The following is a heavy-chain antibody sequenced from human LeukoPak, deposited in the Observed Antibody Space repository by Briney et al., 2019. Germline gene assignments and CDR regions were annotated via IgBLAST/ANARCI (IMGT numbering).Heavy chain of an antibody. CDR2: TYYRSKWYN. J-gene: IGHJ2*01. Sequence: SQTLSLTCAISGDSVSSNSAAWNWIRQSPSRGLEWLGSTYYRSKWYNDYAVSVKSRITINPDTSKNQFSLQLNSVTPEDTAVYYCVRGEWELRSHYWYFDLWGRGTLVTVSS. CDR1: GDSVSSNSAA. V-gene: IGHV6-1*01. CDR3: VRGEWELRSHYWYFDL. D-gene: IGHD1-26*01.